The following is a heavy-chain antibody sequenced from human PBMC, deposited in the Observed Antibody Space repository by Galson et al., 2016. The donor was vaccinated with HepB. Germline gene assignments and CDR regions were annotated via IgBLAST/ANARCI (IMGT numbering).Heavy chain of an antibody. V-gene: IGHV4-39*01. Sequence: ETLSLTCTVSGGSVTISSYYWGWVRQPPGKGLEWIGNTYYSGSTYYNPSLKSRVTISVDTSKAQFSLKLTSVTAADSAVYYCARHPAGYYDNWGQGILVTVSS. CDR1: GGSVTISSYY. D-gene: IGHD2-15*01. CDR3: ARHPAGYYDN. J-gene: IGHJ4*02. CDR2: TYYSGST.